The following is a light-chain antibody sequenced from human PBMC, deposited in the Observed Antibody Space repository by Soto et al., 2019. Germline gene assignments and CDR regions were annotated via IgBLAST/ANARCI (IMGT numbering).Light chain of an antibody. CDR3: SSYTSSSTRV. CDR2: EVT. CDR1: SSDVGGYNS. Sequence: LTQPASVSGSPGQSITISCTGSSSDVGGYNSVSWYQQHPGKAPKLVIYEVTNRPSGISNRFSGSKSGNTASLTISGLQAEDEADYYCSSYTSSSTRVFGTGTKVTVL. V-gene: IGLV2-14*01. J-gene: IGLJ1*01.